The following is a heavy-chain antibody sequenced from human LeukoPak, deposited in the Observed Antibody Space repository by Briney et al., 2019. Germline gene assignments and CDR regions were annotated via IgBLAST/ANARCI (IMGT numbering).Heavy chain of an antibody. D-gene: IGHD6-6*01. V-gene: IGHV3-30*03. CDR3: ARGLSSSSTHYYYGMDV. CDR2: ISYYGSNM. CDR1: GFTFRTYG. J-gene: IGHJ6*02. Sequence: PGRSLRLSCAASGFTFRTYGMQWVRQAPGKGLEWVAVISYYGSNMYYPDFVKGRFTISRDNSKNTVYLQMNSLRAEDTAVYYCARGLSSSSTHYYYGMDVWGQGTTVTVSS.